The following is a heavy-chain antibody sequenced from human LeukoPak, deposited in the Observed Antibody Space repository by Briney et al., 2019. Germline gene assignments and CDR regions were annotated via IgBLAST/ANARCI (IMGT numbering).Heavy chain of an antibody. J-gene: IGHJ4*02. CDR3: AKDRDEGFGELLPVVFDY. V-gene: IGHV3-23*01. CDR1: RFTFGGYG. D-gene: IGHD3-10*01. CDR2: ISGSGGST. Sequence: GGSLRLSCAASRFTFGGYGMSWLRQAPGEGLEWVSSISGSGGSTHYADSVKGRFTISRDNSKNALFLQMNSLRAEDTAVYYCAKDRDEGFGELLPVVFDYWGQGTRVTVSS.